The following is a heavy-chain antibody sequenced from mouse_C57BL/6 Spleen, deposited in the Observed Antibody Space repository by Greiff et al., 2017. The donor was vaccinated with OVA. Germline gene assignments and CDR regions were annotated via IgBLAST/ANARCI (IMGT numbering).Heavy chain of an antibody. Sequence: VQLQQSGAELVKPGASVKISCKASGYAFSSYWMNWVKQRPGKGLEWIGQIYPGDGDTNYHGKFKGKATLTADKSTSTAYMQLSSLTSEDSAVYFCARRGYGSSWYFDVWGTGTTVTVSS. D-gene: IGHD1-1*01. CDR1: GYAFSSYW. CDR3: ARRGYGSSWYFDV. J-gene: IGHJ1*03. CDR2: IYPGDGDT. V-gene: IGHV1-80*01.